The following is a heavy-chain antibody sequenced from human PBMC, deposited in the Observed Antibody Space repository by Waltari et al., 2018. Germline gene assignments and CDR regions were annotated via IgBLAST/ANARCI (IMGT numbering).Heavy chain of an antibody. J-gene: IGHJ4*02. CDR2: IIPIIDTA. CDR1: GGTFNTYP. Sequence: QVQLVQSGAEVKRPGSSVKVSCKASGGTFNTYPINWVRQAPGLGLEWMGRIIPIIDTAGYAQKFQDRVTFTADRATGTAYMELSSLRPDDTGMYYCAGPRGIHLWSFDDWGQGTLVIVSS. CDR3: AGPRGIHLWSFDD. V-gene: IGHV1-69*04. D-gene: IGHD5-18*01.